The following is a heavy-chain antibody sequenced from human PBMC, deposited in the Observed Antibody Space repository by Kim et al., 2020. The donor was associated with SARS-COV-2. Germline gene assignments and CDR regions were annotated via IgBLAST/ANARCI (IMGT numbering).Heavy chain of an antibody. Sequence: GGSLRLSCAASGFTFSSYEMNWVRQAPGKGLEWVSYISSSGTTIYYADSVKGRFTISRDNAKNSLFLQMNSLRAEDTAVYYCARDGDSRSWTAMDVWGQGTTVTVSS. V-gene: IGHV3-48*03. D-gene: IGHD6-6*01. J-gene: IGHJ6*02. CDR3: ARDGDSRSWTAMDV. CDR2: ISSSGTTI. CDR1: GFTFSSYE.